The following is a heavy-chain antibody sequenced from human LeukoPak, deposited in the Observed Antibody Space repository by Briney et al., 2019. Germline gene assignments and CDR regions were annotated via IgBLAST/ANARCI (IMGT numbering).Heavy chain of an antibody. D-gene: IGHD1-26*01. Sequence: GGSLRLSCAASGVTFSSNEMNWVRQAPGKGPEWVSYISSSGSSIYYADSVKGRFTISRDNAKNSPYLQMNSLRAEDTAVYHCARTLVGATNWGQGTLVTVSS. J-gene: IGHJ4*02. CDR2: ISSSGSSI. CDR1: GVTFSSNE. V-gene: IGHV3-48*03. CDR3: ARTLVGATN.